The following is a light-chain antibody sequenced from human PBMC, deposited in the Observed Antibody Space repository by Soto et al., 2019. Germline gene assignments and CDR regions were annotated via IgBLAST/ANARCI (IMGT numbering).Light chain of an antibody. CDR2: EVS. J-gene: IGLJ1*01. Sequence: QSVLTQPASVSGSPGQSITISCTGTSSDVGGYNYVSWYQQHPDKAPKLMIYEVSYRPSGVSDRFSGSKSGNTVSLTISALQAEDEADYYCSSYTSISTYVFGTGTKLTVL. CDR1: SSDVGGYNY. V-gene: IGLV2-14*01. CDR3: SSYTSISTYV.